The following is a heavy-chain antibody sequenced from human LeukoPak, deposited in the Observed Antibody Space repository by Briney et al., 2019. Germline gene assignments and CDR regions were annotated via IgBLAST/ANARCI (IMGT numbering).Heavy chain of an antibody. J-gene: IGHJ4*02. Sequence: SETLSLTCTVSGGSISSYYWSWIRQPPGKGLEWIGYIYYSGSTNYNPSLKSRVTISVDTSKNQFSLKLSSVTAADTAVYYCARVRLPATANYLDYWGQGTLVTVSS. CDR2: IYYSGST. D-gene: IGHD2-2*01. V-gene: IGHV4-59*01. CDR3: ARVRLPATANYLDY. CDR1: GGSISSYY.